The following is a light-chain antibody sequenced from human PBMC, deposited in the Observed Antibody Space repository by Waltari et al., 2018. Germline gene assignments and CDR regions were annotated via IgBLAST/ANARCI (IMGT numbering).Light chain of an antibody. CDR1: RPNIDFNH. V-gene: IGLV1-47*01. CDR3: AAWDDSLSGWV. CDR2: RSN. Sequence: QSALTQQPFTSGTPGQRVAISCAASRPNIDFNHVFWYQQLPGSAPKLLIYRSNQRPSGVPDRFSGSKSGTSGFLAISGLLSEDEADYYCAAWDDSLSGWVFGGGTKLTVL. J-gene: IGLJ3*02.